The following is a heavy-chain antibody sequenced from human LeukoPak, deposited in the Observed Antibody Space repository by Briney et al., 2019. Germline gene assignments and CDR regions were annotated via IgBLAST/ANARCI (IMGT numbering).Heavy chain of an antibody. CDR3: ARVDLSQYYDFWSGYYQKNNWFDP. CDR1: GYTFTSYY. CDR2: ISAYNGNT. V-gene: IGHV1-18*04. D-gene: IGHD3-3*01. J-gene: IGHJ5*02. Sequence: ASVKVSCKASGYTFTSYYMHWVRQAPGQGLEWMGWISAYNGNTNYAQKLQGRVTMTTDTSTSTAYMELRSLRSDDTAVYYCARVDLSQYYDFWSGYYQKNNWFDPWGQGTLVTVSS.